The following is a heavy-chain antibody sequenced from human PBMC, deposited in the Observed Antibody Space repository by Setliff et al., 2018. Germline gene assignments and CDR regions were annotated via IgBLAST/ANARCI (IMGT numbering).Heavy chain of an antibody. CDR1: GFPFSDAW. J-gene: IGHJ4*02. CDR3: ATRLGDF. Sequence: GGSMRLSCAASGFPFSDAWMNWARQPPGTWLEWVGRIKTKADGGTADFAAPVKGRFTISRDDSKNTMSLQMNSLKTEDTAVYFCATRLGDFWGQGTLVTVSS. CDR2: IKTKADGGTA. V-gene: IGHV3-15*01.